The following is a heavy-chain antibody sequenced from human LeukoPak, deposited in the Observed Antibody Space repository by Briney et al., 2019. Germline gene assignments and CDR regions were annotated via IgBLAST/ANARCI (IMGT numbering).Heavy chain of an antibody. CDR1: GGSISSSSYY. V-gene: IGHV4-39*01. Sequence: SETLSLTCTVSGGSISSSSYYWGWIRQPPGKGLEWIGSIYYSGSTYYNPSLKSRVTISVDTSKNQFSLKLSSVTAADTAVYYCASRIAAAVHFDYWGQGTLVTVSS. J-gene: IGHJ4*02. CDR2: IYYSGST. D-gene: IGHD6-13*01. CDR3: ASRIAAAVHFDY.